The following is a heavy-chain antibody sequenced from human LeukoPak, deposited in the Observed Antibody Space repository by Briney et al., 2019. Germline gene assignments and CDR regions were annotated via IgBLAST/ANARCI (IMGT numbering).Heavy chain of an antibody. Sequence: GGSLRLSCAASGFTFSNAWMSWVRQAPGKGLEWVGRIKSKTDGGTTDYAAPVKGRFTISRDDSKNTLYLQMNSLKTEDTAVYYCTTESPVVASLSGHWGQGTLVTVSS. CDR1: GFTFSNAW. CDR2: IKSKTDGGTT. CDR3: TTESPVVASLSGH. J-gene: IGHJ1*01. V-gene: IGHV3-15*01. D-gene: IGHD2-15*01.